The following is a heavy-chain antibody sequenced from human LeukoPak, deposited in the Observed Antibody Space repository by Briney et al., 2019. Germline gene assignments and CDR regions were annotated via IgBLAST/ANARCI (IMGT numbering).Heavy chain of an antibody. D-gene: IGHD6-13*01. CDR3: GRAVSAVDY. Sequence: PGGSLRLSCVVSGIPFSDYYMNWIRQAPGKGLEWISYISSSSSYTDYADSVKGRFTISRDNTENTLFLQMNSLRAEDTAVYYCGRAVSAVDYWGQGVLVTVSS. CDR2: ISSSSSYT. V-gene: IGHV3-11*06. J-gene: IGHJ4*02. CDR1: GIPFSDYY.